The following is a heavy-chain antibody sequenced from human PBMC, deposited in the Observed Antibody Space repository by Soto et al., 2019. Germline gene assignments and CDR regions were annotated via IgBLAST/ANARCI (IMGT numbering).Heavy chain of an antibody. J-gene: IGHJ4*02. D-gene: IGHD4-17*01. CDR2: TYYRCKWYN. Sequence: TSETRALTCAISGDSVSSNTAAGNWIRQSPSRGLEWLGSTYYRCKWYNDYAVSVKSQITINPDTSKHQFSLQLNSVTPEATAVYYCARGIITVTTYLDYWGQGTLVTVSS. CDR1: GDSVSSNTAA. CDR3: ARGIITVTTYLDY. V-gene: IGHV6-1*01.